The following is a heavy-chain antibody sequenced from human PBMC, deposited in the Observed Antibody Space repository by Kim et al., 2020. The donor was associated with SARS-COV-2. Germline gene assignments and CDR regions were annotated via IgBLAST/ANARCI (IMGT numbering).Heavy chain of an antibody. CDR1: GYSFTSYW. Sequence: GESLQISCKGSGYSFTSYWIGWVRQMPGKGLEWMGIIYPGDSDTRYSPSFQGQVTISADKSISTAYLQWSSLKASDTAMYYCARARTTTVVTHDAFDIWGQGTMVTVSS. V-gene: IGHV5-51*01. CDR2: IYPGDSDT. CDR3: ARARTTTVVTHDAFDI. D-gene: IGHD4-17*01. J-gene: IGHJ3*02.